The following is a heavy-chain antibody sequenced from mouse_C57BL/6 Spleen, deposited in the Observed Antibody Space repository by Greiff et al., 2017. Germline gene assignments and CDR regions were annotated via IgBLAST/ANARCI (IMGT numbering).Heavy chain of an antibody. J-gene: IGHJ4*01. D-gene: IGHD2-3*01. CDR1: GFSLTSSG. CDR2: IWGVGST. Sequence: VQLQQSGPGLVAPSQSLSITCTVSGFSLTSSGVDWVRQSPGKGLEWLGVIWGVGSTNYNSALKSRLSISKDNSKSQVFLKMHSLQTDDTAMYYCARAPIYDGYYRYYAMDYWGQGTSVTVSS. V-gene: IGHV2-6*01. CDR3: ARAPIYDGYYRYYAMDY.